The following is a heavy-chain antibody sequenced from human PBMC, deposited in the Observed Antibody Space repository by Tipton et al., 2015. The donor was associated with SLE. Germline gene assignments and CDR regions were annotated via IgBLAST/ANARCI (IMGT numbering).Heavy chain of an antibody. Sequence: TLSLTCTVSGGSISSGSYYWSWIRQPAGKGLEWIGHIYTSGSTNYNPAPKSRVTISVDTSKNQFSLKLSSVTAADTAVYYCARSSSYYYGMDVWGQGTTVTVSS. D-gene: IGHD6-13*01. CDR1: GGSISSGSYY. CDR2: IYTSGST. V-gene: IGHV4-61*09. CDR3: ARSSSYYYGMDV. J-gene: IGHJ6*02.